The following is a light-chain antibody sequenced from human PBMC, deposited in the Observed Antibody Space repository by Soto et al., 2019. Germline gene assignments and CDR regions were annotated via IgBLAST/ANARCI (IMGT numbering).Light chain of an antibody. CDR3: QQSDGTVIS. J-gene: IGKJ4*01. Sequence: DIQMTQSPSSLSASVGDRVTITCRASQSLITYLNWYQQKPGQAPKLLIHDASSLQSGVPSRFSGSGSWTEFTRTSSSLQPEDFANYYCQQSDGTVISFGGGTKVEIK. CDR2: DAS. CDR1: QSLITY. V-gene: IGKV1-39*01.